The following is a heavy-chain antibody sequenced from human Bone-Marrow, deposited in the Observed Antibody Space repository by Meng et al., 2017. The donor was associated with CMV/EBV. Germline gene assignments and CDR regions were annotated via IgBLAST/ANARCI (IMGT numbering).Heavy chain of an antibody. CDR2: ISAYNGNT. CDR1: GYTFTSYG. CDR3: APGVGAAYFDN. V-gene: IGHV1-18*01. D-gene: IGHD2-15*01. Sequence: ASVKVSCKASGYTFTSYGISWVRQAPGQGLEWMGWISAYNGNTNYAQKFQGRVTMTRDTSISTAYMELSRLRSDDTAVYYCAPGVGAAYFDNWGQGNRVTVAS. J-gene: IGHJ4*02.